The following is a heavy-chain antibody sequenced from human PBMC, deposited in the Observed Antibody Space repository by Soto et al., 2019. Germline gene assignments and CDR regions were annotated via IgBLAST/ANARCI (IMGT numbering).Heavy chain of an antibody. D-gene: IGHD3-10*01. CDR2: ISYSGST. V-gene: IGHV4-59*01. CDR1: AGSMSRCY. J-gene: IGHJ6*04. CDR3: ARGVLWLGESFRGIAV. Sequence: SETRRVTWSGSAGSMSRCYWSWIRQPQGKGLEWIGYISYSGSTNYNPSLKSRVTISVDKSKNQFSLKLSSVTAADTAVYYCARGVLWLGESFRGIAVWCKGTTVT.